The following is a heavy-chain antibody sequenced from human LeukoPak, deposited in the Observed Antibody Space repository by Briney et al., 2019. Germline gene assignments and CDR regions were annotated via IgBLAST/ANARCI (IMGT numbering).Heavy chain of an antibody. CDR3: ARVGDAGAYDY. V-gene: IGHV1-2*02. J-gene: IGHJ4*02. Sequence: ASVKVSCKASGYTLTGYYMHRVRQAPGQGPEWMGWINPNSGGTNYAQKFQGRVTMTRDTSISTAYMELSRLRSDDTAVYYCARVGDAGAYDYWGQGTLVTVSS. CDR2: INPNSGGT. CDR1: GYTLTGYY.